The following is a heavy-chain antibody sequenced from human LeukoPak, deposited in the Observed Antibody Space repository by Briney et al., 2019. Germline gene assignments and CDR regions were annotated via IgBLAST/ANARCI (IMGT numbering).Heavy chain of an antibody. D-gene: IGHD3-22*01. V-gene: IGHV3-23*01. Sequence: PGGSLRLSCAASGFTFMMYAMSWVRQAPGKGLEWVSAISGSGGSTYYADSVKGRFTISRDNSKNTLYLQMNSLRAEDTAVYYCASHHYYDSSGLDDYFDYWGQGTLVTVSS. CDR2: ISGSGGST. CDR3: ASHHYYDSSGLDDYFDY. J-gene: IGHJ4*02. CDR1: GFTFMMYA.